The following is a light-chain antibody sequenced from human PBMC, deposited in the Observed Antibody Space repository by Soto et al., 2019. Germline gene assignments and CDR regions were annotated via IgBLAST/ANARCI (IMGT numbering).Light chain of an antibody. CDR1: QSVSSN. CDR3: QQYNNWPYT. CDR2: GAS. Sequence: EIVMMQSPASLSVSPGERATLSCRASQSVSSNLAWYQQILGQAPRLLIYGASSRANGVPARFSGSGSGTEFTLSISSLQSEDFAVYYCQQYNNWPYTFGQGTKLEIK. J-gene: IGKJ2*01. V-gene: IGKV3-15*01.